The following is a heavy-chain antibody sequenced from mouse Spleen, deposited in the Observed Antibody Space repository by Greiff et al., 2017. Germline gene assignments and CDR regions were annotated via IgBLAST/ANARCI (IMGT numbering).Heavy chain of an antibody. V-gene: IGHV1-80*01. Sequence: VQLQESGAELVKPGASVKISCKASGYAFSSYWMNWVKQRPGKGLEWIGKMYPGDGDTNYNGKLKGKATLTADKYSSTAYMQLSSLTSEDSAVYFCARKTATYAMEYWGQGTSVTVSS. D-gene: IGHD1-2*01. CDR1: GYAFSSYW. J-gene: IGHJ4*01. CDR2: MYPGDGDT. CDR3: ARKTATYAMEY.